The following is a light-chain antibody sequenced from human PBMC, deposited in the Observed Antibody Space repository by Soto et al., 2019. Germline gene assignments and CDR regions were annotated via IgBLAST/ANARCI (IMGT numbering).Light chain of an antibody. CDR1: QSVSSSY. CDR2: GAS. Sequence: EIVLTQSPGTLSLSPGERATLSCRASQSVSSSYLAWYQQKPGQAPRLLIYGASSRATGIPDRFSGSGSGTDFTLTISRLXXEXXXXYYCQQYGSSPRTFGQGTKVEIK. J-gene: IGKJ1*01. V-gene: IGKV3-20*01. CDR3: QQYGSSPRT.